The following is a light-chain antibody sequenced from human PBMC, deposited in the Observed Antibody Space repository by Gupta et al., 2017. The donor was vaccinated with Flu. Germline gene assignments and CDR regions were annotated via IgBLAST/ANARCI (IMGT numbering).Light chain of an antibody. CDR1: QDISNY. CDR2: DAS. Sequence: DSQMTQSPSSLSASVGDRVTITCQPSQDISNYLNWYQQKPGKAPKLLIYDASNLETGVPSRFSGSGSGTDFTFTISSLQPEDIATYYCQQYDNLLFTFGPGTKVDIK. V-gene: IGKV1-33*01. CDR3: QQYDNLLFT. J-gene: IGKJ3*01.